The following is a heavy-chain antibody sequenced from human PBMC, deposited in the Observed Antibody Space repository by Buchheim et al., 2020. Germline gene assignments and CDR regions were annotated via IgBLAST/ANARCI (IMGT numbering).Heavy chain of an antibody. CDR2: ISYDGSNK. CDR3: AKDQGQWLSD. D-gene: IGHD6-19*01. Sequence: QVQLVESGGGVVQPGRSLRLSCAASGFTFSSYGMHWVRQAPGKGPEWVAVISYDGSNKYYADSVKGRFTISRDNSKNTLYLQMNSLRAEDTAVYYCAKDQGQWLSDWGQGTL. J-gene: IGHJ4*02. CDR1: GFTFSSYG. V-gene: IGHV3-30*18.